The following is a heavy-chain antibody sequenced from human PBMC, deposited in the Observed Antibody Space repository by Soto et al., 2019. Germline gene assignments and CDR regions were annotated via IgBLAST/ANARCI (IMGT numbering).Heavy chain of an antibody. CDR3: ARGGWAGYSSEGRFDL. J-gene: IGHJ4*02. V-gene: IGHV1-46*01. Sequence: QVQLVQSGAEVKKSGAAVKISCKTSGFTFTNYYLHWVRQAPAQGLEWMGLINPAPGSTNYAEKFQGRVPLTRNMPSNTDYMQLGRLTSEDTGIYYCARGGWAGYSSEGRFDLWGQGTHITVSS. CDR1: GFTFTNYY. D-gene: IGHD3-22*01. CDR2: INPAPGST.